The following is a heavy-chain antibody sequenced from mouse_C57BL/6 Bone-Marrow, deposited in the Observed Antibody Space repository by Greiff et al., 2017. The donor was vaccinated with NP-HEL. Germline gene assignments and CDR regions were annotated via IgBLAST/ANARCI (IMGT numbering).Heavy chain of an antibody. J-gene: IGHJ1*03. V-gene: IGHV1-76*01. CDR3: ARTGYGSSSYWYFDV. CDR2: IYPGSGNT. D-gene: IGHD1-1*01. CDR1: GYTFTDYY. Sequence: QVQLKQSGAELVRPGASVKLSCKASGYTFTDYYINWVKQRPGQGLEWIARIYPGSGNTYYNEKFKGKATLTAEKSSSTAYMQLSSLTSEDSAVYFCARTGYGSSSYWYFDVWGTGTTVTVSS.